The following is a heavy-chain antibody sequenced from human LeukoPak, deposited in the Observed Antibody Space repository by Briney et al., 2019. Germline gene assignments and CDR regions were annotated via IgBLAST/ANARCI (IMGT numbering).Heavy chain of an antibody. V-gene: IGHV4-59*01. CDR1: GGSISSDY. Sequence: SETLSLTCTVSGGSISSDYWTWIRQPPGKGLEWIGYIYYSGSTNYNPSLKSRVTISVDTSKNQFSLKLRSVTAADTAVYYCARIVPSDCSTSSCYPDYWGQGTLVTVSS. D-gene: IGHD2-2*01. CDR3: ARIVPSDCSTSSCYPDY. CDR2: IYYSGST. J-gene: IGHJ4*02.